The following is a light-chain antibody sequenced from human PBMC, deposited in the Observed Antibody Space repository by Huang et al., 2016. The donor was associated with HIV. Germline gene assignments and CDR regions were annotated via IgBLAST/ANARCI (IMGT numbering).Light chain of an antibody. Sequence: EIVMTQSPATLSLSPGERATLSCRASQRIGTNLAWYQQNPVQAPRLLIYGGSTRASGIPDRFSGSGSGTEFTLTIYSLQAEDFAVYYCQQYQVWPPATFGQGTRVEIK. CDR2: GGS. V-gene: IGKV3-15*01. CDR3: QQYQVWPPAT. CDR1: QRIGTN. J-gene: IGKJ1*01.